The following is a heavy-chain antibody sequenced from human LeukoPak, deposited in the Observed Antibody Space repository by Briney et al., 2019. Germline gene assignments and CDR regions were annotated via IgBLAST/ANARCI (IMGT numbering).Heavy chain of an antibody. CDR1: GLTVSSNY. CDR2: IYTDGST. CDR3: ARDDVAVAGDDNW. Sequence: GGSLRLSCATSGLTVSSNYMTWVRQAPGKGLEGVSVIYTDGSTFYADSVKGRFTISRDSSRNTLYLQMNSLRAEDTAVYYCARDDVAVAGDDNW. D-gene: IGHD6-19*01. J-gene: IGHJ5*01. V-gene: IGHV3-53*01.